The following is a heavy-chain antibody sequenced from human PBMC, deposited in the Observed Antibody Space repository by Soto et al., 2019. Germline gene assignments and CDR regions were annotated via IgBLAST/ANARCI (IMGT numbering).Heavy chain of an antibody. CDR1: GFTFSGSA. CDR3: AKGPNSDWHYYSYGMDV. J-gene: IGHJ6*02. V-gene: IGHV3-73*01. CDR2: IRSKANSDAT. D-gene: IGHD6-19*01. Sequence: PGGSLRLSCAASGFTFSGSAMHWVRQASGKGLEWVGRIRSKANSDATAYAASVKGRFTISRDNSKNTLYLQMNSLRVDDTAVYYCAKGPNSDWHYYSYGMDVWGQGTTVTVSS.